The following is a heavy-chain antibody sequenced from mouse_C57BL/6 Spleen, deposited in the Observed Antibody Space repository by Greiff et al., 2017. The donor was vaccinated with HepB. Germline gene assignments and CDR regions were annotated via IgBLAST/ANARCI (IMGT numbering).Heavy chain of an antibody. Sequence: DVQLQESGPGLVKPSQSLSLTCSVTGYSITSGYYWNWIRQFPGNKLEWMGYISYDGSNNYNPSLKNRISITRDTSKNQFFLKLNSVTNEETATYSCAIVGYYDASWFAYWGQATLVTVSA. CDR1: GYSITSGYY. J-gene: IGHJ3*01. D-gene: IGHD2-4*01. CDR3: AIVGYYDASWFAY. V-gene: IGHV3-6*01. CDR2: ISYDGSN.